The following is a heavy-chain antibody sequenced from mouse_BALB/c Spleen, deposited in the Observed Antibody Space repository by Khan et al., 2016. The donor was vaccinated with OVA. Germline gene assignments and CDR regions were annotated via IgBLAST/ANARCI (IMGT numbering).Heavy chain of an antibody. Sequence: VQLKESGAEVVKPGASVKLSCSASDFNIRDTYIHWVKQRPEQGLEWIGRIDPPNDDSKYGPKFQDKATLTEDTSSNTASLQLSSLTSEDTAVYYCATLYGTPFAYWGQGTLVSVSA. CDR3: ATLYGTPFAY. D-gene: IGHD2-1*01. V-gene: IGHV14-3*02. CDR1: DFNIRDTY. J-gene: IGHJ3*01. CDR2: IDPPNDDS.